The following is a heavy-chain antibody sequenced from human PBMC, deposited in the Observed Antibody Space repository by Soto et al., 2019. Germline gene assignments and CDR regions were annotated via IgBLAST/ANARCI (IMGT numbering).Heavy chain of an antibody. D-gene: IGHD3-10*01. CDR3: VKNSGWFNT. V-gene: IGHV3-23*01. J-gene: IGHJ5*02. Sequence: QLLQSGGGLVQPGGSLTLSCAASGFTFGTTDMSWVRQAPGEGLEWVSTIDGSGGITYYADSVKGRFTFSRDNSRNTVYLQMNSLRGDDTALYYCVKNSGWFNTWGQGALVTVSS. CDR2: IDGSGGIT. CDR1: GFTFGTTD.